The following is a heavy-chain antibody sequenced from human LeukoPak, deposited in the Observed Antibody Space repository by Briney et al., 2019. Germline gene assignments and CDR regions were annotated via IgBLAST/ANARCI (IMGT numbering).Heavy chain of an antibody. Sequence: PGGSLRLSCAAPGFTFSSYWMSWVRQAPGEGLEWVADIKQDGSEKNYVDSVKGRFTISRDNAKNTLFLQMNSLRAEDTAVYYCAKCGGVAPYHFDYWGQGTLVTVSS. CDR1: GFTFSSYW. J-gene: IGHJ4*02. V-gene: IGHV3-7*03. CDR2: IKQDGSEK. CDR3: AKCGGVAPYHFDY. D-gene: IGHD2-21*01.